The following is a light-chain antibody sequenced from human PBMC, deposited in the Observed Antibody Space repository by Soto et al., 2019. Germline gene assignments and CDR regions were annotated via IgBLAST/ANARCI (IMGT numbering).Light chain of an antibody. CDR3: HSYDSGLNAVV. CDR1: SSNIGSNY. J-gene: IGLJ3*02. V-gene: IGLV1-47*02. Sequence: QSVLTQPPSASGTPGQRVTISCSGSSSNIGSNYVYWYQQLPGTAPKLLIYGNTNRPSGVPDRVSGSKSGTSASLAITGLQAEDEADYYCHSYDSGLNAVVFGGGTKLTVL. CDR2: GNT.